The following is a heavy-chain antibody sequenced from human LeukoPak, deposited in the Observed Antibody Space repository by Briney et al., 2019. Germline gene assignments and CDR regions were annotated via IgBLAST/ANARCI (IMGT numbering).Heavy chain of an antibody. CDR2: IIPIFGTA. CDR1: GGTCSSYA. CDR3: ARGREYSCSSGYDY. Sequence: SVKVSCKASGGTCSSYAISWVRQAPGQGLEWMGGIIPIFGTANYAQKFQGRVTITADESTSTAYMELSSLRSEDTAVYYCARGREYSCSSGYDYWGQGTLVTVSS. V-gene: IGHV1-69*13. J-gene: IGHJ4*02. D-gene: IGHD6-6*01.